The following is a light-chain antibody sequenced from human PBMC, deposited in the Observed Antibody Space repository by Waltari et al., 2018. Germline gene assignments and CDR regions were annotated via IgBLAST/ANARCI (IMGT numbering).Light chain of an antibody. CDR3: QQVYSYPLT. CDR2: RAS. CDR1: QGIGNN. V-gene: IGKV1-16*01. Sequence: DIQMTQSPSSLSASVGDTVTITCQASQGIGNNLNWYQQKPGKAPKLLIYRASSLQSGIPSRFSGIGSGTDFALTISSLQPEDFATYYCQQVYSYPLTFGGGTNVEIK. J-gene: IGKJ4*01.